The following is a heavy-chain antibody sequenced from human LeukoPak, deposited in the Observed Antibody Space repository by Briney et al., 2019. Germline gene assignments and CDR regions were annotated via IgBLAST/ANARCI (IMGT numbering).Heavy chain of an antibody. Sequence: GGSLRLSCAASGFTFSSYSMSWVRQAPGKGLEWVSSISNSSSYIYYADSVKGRFTISRDNAKNSLYLQMNSLRAEDTAVYYCARESYGDYGDYWGQGTLVTVSS. V-gene: IGHV3-21*01. J-gene: IGHJ4*02. D-gene: IGHD4-17*01. CDR1: GFTFSSYS. CDR3: ARESYGDYGDY. CDR2: ISNSSSYI.